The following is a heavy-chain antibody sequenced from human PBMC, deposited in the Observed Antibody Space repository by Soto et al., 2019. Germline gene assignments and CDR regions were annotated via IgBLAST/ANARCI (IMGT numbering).Heavy chain of an antibody. D-gene: IGHD3-22*01. V-gene: IGHV1-69*01. J-gene: IGHJ4*02. CDR3: ARDKKAANYYDSRGRYYFDY. CDR1: GGTFSSYA. Sequence: QVQLVQSGAEVKKPGSSVKVSCKASGGTFSSYAISWVRQAPGQGLEWMGGIIPIFGTANYAQKFQGRVTITADESTSAAYMELSSLRSEDTAVYYCARDKKAANYYDSRGRYYFDYWGQGTLVTVSS. CDR2: IIPIFGTA.